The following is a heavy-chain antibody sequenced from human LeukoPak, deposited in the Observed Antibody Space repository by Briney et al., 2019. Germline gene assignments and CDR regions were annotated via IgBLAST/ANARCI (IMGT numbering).Heavy chain of an antibody. J-gene: IGHJ4*02. Sequence: ASVKVSFKVSGYTLTELSMHWVRQAPGKGLEWMGGFDPEDGETIYAQKFQGRVTMTEDTSTDTAYMELSSLRSEDTAVYYCATDLGDNWNSKPGVLWGQGTLVTVSS. D-gene: IGHD1-7*01. CDR2: FDPEDGET. V-gene: IGHV1-24*01. CDR3: ATDLGDNWNSKPGVL. CDR1: GYTLTELS.